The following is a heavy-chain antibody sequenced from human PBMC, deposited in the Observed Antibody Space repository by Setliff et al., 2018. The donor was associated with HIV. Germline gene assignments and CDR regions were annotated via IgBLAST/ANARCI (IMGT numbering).Heavy chain of an antibody. Sequence: RASVKVSCKASGGTFSSYAISWVRQAPGQGLEWMGGLIPMFGTANYAQKFQGRVTITADESTSTAYMELSSLRSEDTAVYYCARSLTLGYYGSGTYYSSFDYWGQGSLVTVSS. CDR3: ARSLTLGYYGSGTYYSSFDY. CDR2: LIPMFGTA. J-gene: IGHJ4*02. CDR1: GGTFSSYA. V-gene: IGHV1-69*13. D-gene: IGHD3-10*01.